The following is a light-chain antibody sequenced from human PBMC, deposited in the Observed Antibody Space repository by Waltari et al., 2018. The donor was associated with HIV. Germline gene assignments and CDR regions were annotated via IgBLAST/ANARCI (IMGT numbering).Light chain of an antibody. Sequence: EIVLTQSPATLSVSPGERATLPCRASQSVSSNLAWYQQTPGQAPRHLIYGAFTRATGIPARFSGSGSGTEFTLTISSLRSEDFVVYYCQQYNNWPRTFGQGTKLQIK. J-gene: IGKJ2*01. CDR2: GAF. CDR1: QSVSSN. V-gene: IGKV3-15*01. CDR3: QQYNNWPRT.